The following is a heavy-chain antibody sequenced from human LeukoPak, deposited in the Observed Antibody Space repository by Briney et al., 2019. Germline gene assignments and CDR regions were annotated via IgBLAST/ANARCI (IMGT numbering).Heavy chain of an antibody. J-gene: IGHJ6*04. Sequence: PGGSLRLSWAAPGFTFSSYSMNWVRQAPGKGLEGVSSISSSSSYIYYADSVKGRFSISRDNAKNSLYLQMNSLRAEDTAVYYCARGGGCSSTSCLSGVDVWGKGTTVTVSS. D-gene: IGHD2-2*01. V-gene: IGHV3-21*01. CDR3: ARGGGCSSTSCLSGVDV. CDR2: ISSSSSYI. CDR1: GFTFSSYS.